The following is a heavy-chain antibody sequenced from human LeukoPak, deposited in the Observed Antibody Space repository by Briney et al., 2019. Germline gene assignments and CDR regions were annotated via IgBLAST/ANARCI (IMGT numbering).Heavy chain of an antibody. Sequence: SSETLSLTCTVSGGSISSSSYYWGWIRQPPGKGLEWIGSIYYSGSTYYNPSLKSRVTISVDTSKNQFSLKLSSVTAADTAVYYCARVPRSTTFDYWGQGTLVTVSS. CDR3: ARVPRSTTFDY. CDR1: GGSISSSSYY. V-gene: IGHV4-39*07. D-gene: IGHD1-26*01. CDR2: IYYSGST. J-gene: IGHJ4*02.